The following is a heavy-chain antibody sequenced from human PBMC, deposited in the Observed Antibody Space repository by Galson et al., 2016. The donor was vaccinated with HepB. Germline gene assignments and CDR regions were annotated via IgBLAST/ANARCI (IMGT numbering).Heavy chain of an antibody. D-gene: IGHD6-6*01. CDR2: IYTSGTT. J-gene: IGHJ6*04. V-gene: IGHV4-61*02. CDR3: ARVASRPDYYYGMDV. CDR1: GVSVTSDSYY. Sequence: TLSLTCTVSGVSVTSDSYYWSWIRQPARKGLEWIGRIYTSGTTSYNPSLKSRVTISLDTSRNQFSLRLSSVTATDTAVYYCARVASRPDYYYGMDVWGKGTLVTVSS.